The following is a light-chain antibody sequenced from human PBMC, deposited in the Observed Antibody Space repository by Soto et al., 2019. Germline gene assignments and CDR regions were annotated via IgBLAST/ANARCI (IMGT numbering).Light chain of an antibody. CDR2: DAS. CDR3: QQYNNYFRT. CDR1: QSISSW. V-gene: IGKV1-5*01. Sequence: DIQMTQSPSTLSASVGDRFTITCLAFQSISSWLAWYQQKPGKAPKLLIYDASSLESGVPSRFRGSGSGTEFTLTITSLQPDDFETYYCQQYNNYFRTCGQGTKVDIK. J-gene: IGKJ1*01.